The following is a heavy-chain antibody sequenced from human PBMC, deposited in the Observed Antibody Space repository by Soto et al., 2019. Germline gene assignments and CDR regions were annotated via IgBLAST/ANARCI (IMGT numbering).Heavy chain of an antibody. J-gene: IGHJ4*02. CDR3: AREGGTATIFDF. CDR2: VSHDGRNT. CDR1: GFTFSDYA. D-gene: IGHD5-12*01. V-gene: IGHV3-30*03. Sequence: GGSLRLSCAASGFTFSDYAMHWVRQAPGKGLEWVAVVSHDGRNTHYADSVKGRFTISVDTSKNQFSLKLTSVTAADTAVYYCAREGGTATIFDFWGQGTLVTVSS.